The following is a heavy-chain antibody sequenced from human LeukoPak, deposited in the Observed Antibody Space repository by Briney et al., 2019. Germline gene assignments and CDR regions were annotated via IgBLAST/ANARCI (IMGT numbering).Heavy chain of an antibody. CDR2: INTDGSTT. CDR1: GFTFSRNW. Sequence: GGPLRLSCVASGFTFSRNWLHWVRQVPGKGLVWVSRINTDGSTTNYADSVKGRFTISRDNTKNTLYLQMNSLRAEDSAVYFCTRGYNTASLDWGQGTRITVAS. J-gene: IGHJ4*02. V-gene: IGHV3-74*01. CDR3: TRGYNTASLD. D-gene: IGHD5-18*01.